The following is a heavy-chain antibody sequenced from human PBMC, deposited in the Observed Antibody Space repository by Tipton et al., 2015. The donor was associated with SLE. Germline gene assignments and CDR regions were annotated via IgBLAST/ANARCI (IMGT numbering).Heavy chain of an antibody. D-gene: IGHD5-18*01. V-gene: IGHV4-30-2*01. J-gene: IGHJ4*02. CDR3: ARDGQLWSGFDY. Sequence: TLSLTCAVSGGSISSGGYSWSWIRQPPGKGLEWIGYIYHSGSTYYNPSLKSRVTISVDRSKNQFSLKLSSVTAADTAVYYCARDGQLWSGFDYWGQGTLVTVSS. CDR2: IYHSGST. CDR1: GGSISSGGYS.